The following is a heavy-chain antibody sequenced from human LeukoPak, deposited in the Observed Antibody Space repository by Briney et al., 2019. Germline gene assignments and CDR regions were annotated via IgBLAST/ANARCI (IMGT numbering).Heavy chain of an antibody. CDR3: ARDTKAWYSSGWYGVFMDV. J-gene: IGHJ6*02. D-gene: IGHD6-19*01. CDR1: GGTFSSYA. CDR2: IIPILGIA. V-gene: IGHV1-69*04. Sequence: SVKVSCKAPGGTFSSYAISWVRQAPGQGLEWMGRIIPILGIANYAQKFQGRVTITADKSTSTAYMELSSLRSEDTAVYYCARDTKAWYSSGWYGVFMDVWGQGTTVTVSS.